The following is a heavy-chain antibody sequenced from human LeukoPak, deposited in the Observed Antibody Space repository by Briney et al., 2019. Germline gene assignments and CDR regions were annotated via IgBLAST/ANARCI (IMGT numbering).Heavy chain of an antibody. CDR2: IYYSGST. J-gene: IGHJ3*02. V-gene: IGHV4-59*01. CDR1: GGSISSYY. Sequence: SETLSLTCTVSGGSISSYYWSWIRQPPAKGLDLIGYIYYSGSTSYNPSLKSRVTISVDTSKKQFSLKLSSVTAADTAFYYCARYIVSYPHDAFDIWGQGTMVTVSS. CDR3: ARYIVSYPHDAFDI. D-gene: IGHD1-26*01.